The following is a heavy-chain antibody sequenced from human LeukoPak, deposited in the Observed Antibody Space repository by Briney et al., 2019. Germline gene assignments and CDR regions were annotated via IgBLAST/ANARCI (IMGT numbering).Heavy chain of an antibody. CDR2: ISGSGGST. J-gene: IGHJ4*02. V-gene: IGHV3-23*01. Sequence: GGSLRLSCAASGFTFSSYAMSWVRQAPGKGLEWVSAISGSGGSTYYADSVKGRFTISRDNSKNTLYLQMNSLRAEDTAVYCCAKPPKLRYLTPPLYYFDYWGQGTLVTVSS. CDR3: AKPPKLRYLTPPLYYFDY. CDR1: GFTFSSYA. D-gene: IGHD3-9*01.